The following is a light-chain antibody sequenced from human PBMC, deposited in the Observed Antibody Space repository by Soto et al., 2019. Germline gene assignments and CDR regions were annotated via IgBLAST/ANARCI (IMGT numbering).Light chain of an antibody. V-gene: IGKV1-12*01. CDR3: QQASSFPLT. CDR1: QGISSW. CDR2: AAS. J-gene: IGKJ4*01. Sequence: DIQMTQSPSSVSASVGDRVTITCRAGQGISSWLGWYQQKPGQAPKLLIFAASSLQSGVPPRFSGSESGTEFTLTISSLQPEDVATYYCQQASSFPLTFGGGTKVDIK.